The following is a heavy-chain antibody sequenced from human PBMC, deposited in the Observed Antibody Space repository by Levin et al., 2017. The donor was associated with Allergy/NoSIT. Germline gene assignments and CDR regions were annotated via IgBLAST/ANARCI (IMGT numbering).Heavy chain of an antibody. Sequence: GESLKISCKGSGYSFTSYWIGWVRQMPGKGLEWMGIIHPGDSDTRYSPSFQGQVTISADKSISTAYLQWSSLKASDTAMYYCARLLEYSSGWYGTGVYYDYGMDVWGQGTTVTVSS. CDR2: IHPGDSDT. V-gene: IGHV5-51*01. CDR1: GYSFTSYW. CDR3: ARLLEYSSGWYGTGVYYDYGMDV. J-gene: IGHJ6*02. D-gene: IGHD6-19*01.